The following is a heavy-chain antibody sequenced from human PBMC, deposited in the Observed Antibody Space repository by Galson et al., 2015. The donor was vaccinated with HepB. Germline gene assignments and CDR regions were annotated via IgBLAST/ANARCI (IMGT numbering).Heavy chain of an antibody. CDR3: ARGDNYGERFDY. D-gene: IGHD5-18*01. CDR1: GGTFSSYA. CDR2: IIPIFGTA. Sequence: SVKVSCKASGGTFSSYAISWVRQAPGQGLEWMGGIIPIFGTANYAQKFQGRVTITADESTSTAYMELSSPRSEDTAVYYCARGDNYGERFDYWGQGTLVTVSS. J-gene: IGHJ4*02. V-gene: IGHV1-69*13.